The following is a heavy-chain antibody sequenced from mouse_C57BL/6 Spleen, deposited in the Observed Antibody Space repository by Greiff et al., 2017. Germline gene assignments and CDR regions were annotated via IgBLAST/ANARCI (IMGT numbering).Heavy chain of an antibody. J-gene: IGHJ1*03. Sequence: QVQLQQSGAELVKPGASLKLSCTASGYTFTEYSIHWVKQRSGRGLAWIGWFYPGSGSIKYNEQFKDKATLTEDKSSSTVYMELSRLTSEDAAVYFCARHDVYSNGYFDVWGTGTTVTVSS. D-gene: IGHD2-5*01. CDR3: ARHDVYSNGYFDV. CDR2: FYPGSGSI. CDR1: GYTFTEYS. V-gene: IGHV1-62-2*01.